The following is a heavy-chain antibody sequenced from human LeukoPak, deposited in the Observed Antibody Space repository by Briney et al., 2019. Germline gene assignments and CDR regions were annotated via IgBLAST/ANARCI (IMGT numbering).Heavy chain of an antibody. V-gene: IGHV5-51*01. J-gene: IGHJ5*02. CDR1: GYSFTSYW. CDR3: ARTYDILSGYYGTGWLDP. D-gene: IGHD3-9*01. CDR2: IYPGDSDT. Sequence: GESLKISCEASGYSFTSYWIAWVRQMPGKGLEYMGVIYPGDSDTRYSPSFQGQVTISADKSISTAYLQWTSLEASDTAMYYCARTYDILSGYYGTGWLDPWGQGTLVTVSS.